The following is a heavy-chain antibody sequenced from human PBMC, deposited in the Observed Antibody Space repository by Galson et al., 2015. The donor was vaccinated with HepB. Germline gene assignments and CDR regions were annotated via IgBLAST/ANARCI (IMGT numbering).Heavy chain of an antibody. D-gene: IGHD3-10*02. Sequence: SVKVSCKASGYRFTDNGISWVRQAPGQGLEWMGWISTYKGDTKYAQNFQGRVTMTTDTSTGTAYMEVRRLKSEDTAVYYRARDVRHELEVWGQGTMVTVSS. CDR1: GYRFTDNG. J-gene: IGHJ3*01. CDR3: ARDVRHELEV. V-gene: IGHV1-18*01. CDR2: ISTYKGDT.